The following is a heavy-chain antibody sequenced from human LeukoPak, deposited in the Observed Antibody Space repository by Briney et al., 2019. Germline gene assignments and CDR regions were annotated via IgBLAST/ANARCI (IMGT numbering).Heavy chain of an antibody. D-gene: IGHD6-19*01. CDR2: MNPNSGNT. Sequence: ASVKVSCKASGYTFTSYDINWVRQAAGQGLEWMGWMNPNSGNTGYAQKFQGRVTMTRNTSISTAYMELSSLRSEDTAVYYCARTNGAVAGTDFDYWGQGTLVTVSS. V-gene: IGHV1-8*01. J-gene: IGHJ4*02. CDR1: GYTFTSYD. CDR3: ARTNGAVAGTDFDY.